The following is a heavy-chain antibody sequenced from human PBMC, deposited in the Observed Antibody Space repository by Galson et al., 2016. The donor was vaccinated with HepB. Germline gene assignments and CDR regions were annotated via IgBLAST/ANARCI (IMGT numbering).Heavy chain of an antibody. D-gene: IGHD3-3*01. CDR2: ISGSGGST. Sequence: SLRLSCAASGFTFSYYAMNWVRQAPGKGLEWVSAISGSGGSTYYADSVKGRFTISIDNSKNTLYLQMNSLRAEDTAVYYCAKGGEWLLYFDYWGQGTLVTVSS. CDR1: GFTFSYYA. CDR3: AKGGEWLLYFDY. V-gene: IGHV3-23*01. J-gene: IGHJ4*02.